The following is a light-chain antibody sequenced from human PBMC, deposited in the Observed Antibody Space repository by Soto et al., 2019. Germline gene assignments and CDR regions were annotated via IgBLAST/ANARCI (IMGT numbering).Light chain of an antibody. CDR3: SSYTSSSPHV. CDR2: EVS. V-gene: IGLV2-14*01. Sequence: QSALTQPASVSGSPGQSITISCTGTSSDVGGYKYVSWDQQHPGKAPKLKIYEVSNRPSGVSNRFSGSKSGKTASLTISGLQAEDEADYYCSSYTSSSPHVFGTGTKSPS. CDR1: SSDVGGYKY. J-gene: IGLJ1*01.